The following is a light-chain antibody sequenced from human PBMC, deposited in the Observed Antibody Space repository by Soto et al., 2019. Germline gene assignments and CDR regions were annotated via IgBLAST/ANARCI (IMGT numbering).Light chain of an antibody. CDR3: QSYDSSLSVVV. CDR1: SSNIGAGYD. Sequence: QSVLTQPPSVSGAPGQRVTISCTGSSSNIGAGYDVHWYQQLPGTAPKLLIYGDSNRPSGVPDRFSGSKSGTTASLAITGLEYEDEDDYYCQSYDSSLSVVVVGAGTQLTVL. CDR2: GDS. V-gene: IGLV1-40*01. J-gene: IGLJ2*01.